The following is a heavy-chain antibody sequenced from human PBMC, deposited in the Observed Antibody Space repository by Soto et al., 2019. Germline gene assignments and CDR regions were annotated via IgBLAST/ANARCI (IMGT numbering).Heavy chain of an antibody. CDR1: GFTVSSNY. V-gene: IGHV3-53*01. Sequence: GGSLRLSCAASGFTVSSNYMSWVRQAPGKGLEWVSVIYSGGSTYYADSVKGRFTISRDNSKNTLYLQMNSLRAEDTAVYYCARETARGTYYYYGMDVWGQGTTVTVSS. D-gene: IGHD3-10*01. J-gene: IGHJ6*02. CDR2: IYSGGST. CDR3: ARETARGTYYYYGMDV.